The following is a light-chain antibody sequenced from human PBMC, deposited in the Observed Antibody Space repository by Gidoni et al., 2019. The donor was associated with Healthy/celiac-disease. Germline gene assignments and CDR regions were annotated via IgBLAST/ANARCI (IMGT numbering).Light chain of an antibody. V-gene: IGKV3-20*01. CDR1: QSVSSSY. Sequence: EIVLTQSPGTLSLSPGERATLSCSASQSVSSSYLAWYQQKPGQAPRLLIYGASSRATGIPDRFSGGGSGTDFTLTISRLEPEDCAVYYCQQYGSSPLTFGGGTKLEIK. J-gene: IGKJ4*01. CDR3: QQYGSSPLT. CDR2: GAS.